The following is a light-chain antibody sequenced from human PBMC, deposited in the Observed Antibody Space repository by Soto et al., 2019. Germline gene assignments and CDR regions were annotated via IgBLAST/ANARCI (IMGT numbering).Light chain of an antibody. CDR2: GAS. CDR3: LQYGHWRT. J-gene: IGKJ1*01. CDR1: QNIGTS. Sequence: EIVVTQSPATLSVSPGERATLSCRVGQNIGTSLAWYQHKPGQLPRLLIYGASTRAPGIPARFSGSGSGTEFTLTISSLQSEDFAVYYCLQYGHWRTFGQGTKVE. V-gene: IGKV3-15*01.